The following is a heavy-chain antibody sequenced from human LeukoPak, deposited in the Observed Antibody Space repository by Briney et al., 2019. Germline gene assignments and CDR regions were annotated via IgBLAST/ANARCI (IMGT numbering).Heavy chain of an antibody. D-gene: IGHD4-23*01. CDR3: ARTVVTQPHAFDI. V-gene: IGHV1-2*02. CDR1: GYTFTGYY. J-gene: IGHJ3*02. CDR2: INPNSGGT. Sequence: SVKFSSKASGYTFTGYYMHWVRQAPGQGLAWMGWINPNSGGTNYAQRFQGRVTMTRDTSISTAYMELSRLRSDDTAVYYCARTVVTQPHAFDIWGQGTMVTVSS.